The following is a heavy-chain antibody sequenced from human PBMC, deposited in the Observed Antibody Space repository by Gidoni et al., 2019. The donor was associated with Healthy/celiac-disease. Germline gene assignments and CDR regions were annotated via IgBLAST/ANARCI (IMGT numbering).Heavy chain of an antibody. CDR3: ARGPHLSVVTNVPDV. CDR1: GGSISSGGYY. CDR2: IYYSGST. D-gene: IGHD2-21*02. J-gene: IGHJ6*04. Sequence: QVQLQESGPGLVKPSQTLSLTCTVSGGSISSGGYYWSWIRQHPGKGLEWIGYIYYSGSTYYNPSLKSRVTISVDTSKNQFSLKLSSVTAADTAVYYCARGPHLSVVTNVPDVWGKGTTVTVSS. V-gene: IGHV4-31*03.